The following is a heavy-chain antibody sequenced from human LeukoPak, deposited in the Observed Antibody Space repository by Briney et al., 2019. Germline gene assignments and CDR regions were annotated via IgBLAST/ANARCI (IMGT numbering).Heavy chain of an antibody. CDR2: IYTSGGT. Sequence: SETLSLTCTVSGGSISSGSYYWSWIRQPAGKGLEWIGRIYTSGGTNYNPSLKSRVTISVDTSKNQFSLKLSSVTAADTAVYYCARDQTYYDSSGYSLYAFDIWGQGTMVTVSS. CDR1: GGSISSGSYY. D-gene: IGHD3-22*01. CDR3: ARDQTYYDSSGYSLYAFDI. V-gene: IGHV4-61*02. J-gene: IGHJ3*02.